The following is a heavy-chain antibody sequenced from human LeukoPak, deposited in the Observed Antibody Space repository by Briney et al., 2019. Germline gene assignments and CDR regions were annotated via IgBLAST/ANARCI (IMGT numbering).Heavy chain of an antibody. CDR3: AISPFTVTPYYFDY. CDR1: GFTFSSYS. Sequence: GGSLRLSCAASGFTFSSYSMNWVRQAPGKGLEWVSYISSSRSTIYYADSVKGRFTISRDNAKNSLYLQMNSLRAEDTAVYYCAISPFTVTPYYFDYWGQGTLVTVSS. D-gene: IGHD4-11*01. V-gene: IGHV3-48*01. CDR2: ISSSRSTI. J-gene: IGHJ4*02.